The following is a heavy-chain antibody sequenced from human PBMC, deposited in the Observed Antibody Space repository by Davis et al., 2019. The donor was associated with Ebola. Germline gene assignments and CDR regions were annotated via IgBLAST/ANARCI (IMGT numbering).Heavy chain of an antibody. J-gene: IGHJ6*02. V-gene: IGHV3-23*01. CDR3: TKDRGVGGNYWGNKYFGMDV. D-gene: IGHD3-10*01. CDR1: GFTFSTYA. CDR2: IRGIGVGT. Sequence: GESLKISCASSGFTFSTYAMSWVRQAPGKGLEWVSHIRGIGVGTYYADSVKGRFTISRDNVKNTLYLQMNSLRAEDTAVDYCTKDRGVGGNYWGNKYFGMDVWGQGTTVTVSS.